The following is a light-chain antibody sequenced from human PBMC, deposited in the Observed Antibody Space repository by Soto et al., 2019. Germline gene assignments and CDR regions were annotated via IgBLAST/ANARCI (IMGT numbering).Light chain of an antibody. V-gene: IGLV2-14*01. Sequence: ALTQPASVSGSPGQSITISCTGTSNDVGGYNYVSWYQQYPDKAPTLIIYDVSNRPSGVSTRFSGSKSGNRASLTISGLQAEDEADYYCSSYTTTTTSCVFGTGTKVTVL. CDR3: SSYTTTTTSCV. CDR1: SNDVGGYNY. CDR2: DVS. J-gene: IGLJ1*01.